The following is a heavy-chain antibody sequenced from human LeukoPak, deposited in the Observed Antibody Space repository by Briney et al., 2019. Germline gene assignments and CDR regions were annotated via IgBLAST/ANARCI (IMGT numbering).Heavy chain of an antibody. J-gene: IGHJ4*02. D-gene: IGHD3-3*01. CDR1: GGSISSSSYY. CDR2: IYYSGST. V-gene: IGHV4-39*07. Sequence: SETLSLTCTVSGGSISSSSYYWGWIRQPPGKGLEWIGNIYYSGSTYYNASLKSRVTISVDTSKNHFSLKLSSVTAADTAVYYCASSLTTYDLKIDYWGQGTLVTVSS. CDR3: ASSLTTYDLKIDY.